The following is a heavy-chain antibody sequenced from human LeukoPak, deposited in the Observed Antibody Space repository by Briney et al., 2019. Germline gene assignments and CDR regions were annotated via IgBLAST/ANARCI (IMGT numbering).Heavy chain of an antibody. V-gene: IGHV3-30*01. CDR3: ARFKVGTNTTQKNAFDI. CDR1: GFTFSNYA. Sequence: GGSLRLSCAASGFTFSNYAMHWVRHAPGKGLEWVAVISFDATKEYFGKSVKGRFTISRDNSKATLYLQMHRLRIEDTALYFCARFKVGTNTTQKNAFDIWGRGTVVAVSS. CDR2: ISFDATKE. D-gene: IGHD1-1*01. J-gene: IGHJ3*02.